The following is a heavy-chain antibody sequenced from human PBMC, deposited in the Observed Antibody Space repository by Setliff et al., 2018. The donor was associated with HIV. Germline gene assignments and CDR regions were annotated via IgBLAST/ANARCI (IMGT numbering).Heavy chain of an antibody. Sequence: SETLSLTCTVSGGSISTSYWNWIRQPPGKGLEWIAYIYISGTTNNNPSLKSRVTISLDTSRNQFSLKLGSVTAADTAMYYCAREHCSGGSCNGFDIWGQGTMVTVSS. J-gene: IGHJ3*02. D-gene: IGHD2-15*01. V-gene: IGHV4-4*09. CDR3: AREHCSGGSCNGFDI. CDR2: IYISGTT. CDR1: GGSISTSY.